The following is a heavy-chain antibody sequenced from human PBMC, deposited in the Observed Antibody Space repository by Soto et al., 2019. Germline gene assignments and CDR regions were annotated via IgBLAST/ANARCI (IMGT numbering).Heavy chain of an antibody. CDR1: GGSFKRGSYS. J-gene: IGHJ5*02. D-gene: IGHD3-16*01. V-gene: IGHV4-61*01. CDR3: AREFACFDP. CDR2: VYHTGRT. Sequence: QVQLQESGAGLVKPSETLSLTCTVSGGSFKRGSYSWSWIRQPPGKGLEWIGYVYHTGRTSYNPSLKGRVPISMETSKNQSSLYLDSVAGADTAVYFSAREFACFDPRGQGTLVTVSS.